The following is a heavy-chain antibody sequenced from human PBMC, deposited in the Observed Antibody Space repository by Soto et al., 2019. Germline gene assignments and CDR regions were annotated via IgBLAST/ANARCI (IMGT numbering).Heavy chain of an antibody. D-gene: IGHD3-22*01. CDR1: GGTFSSYA. J-gene: IGHJ4*02. CDR3: ASTIRQSSRGYGESDF. V-gene: IGHV1-69*13. CDR2: IIPIFGTA. Sequence: SVKVSCKASGGTFSSYAISWVRQAPGQGLEWMGGIIPIFGTATYAQKFQGRVTITADESTSTAYMELSSLRSEDTAVYYCASTIRQSSRGYGESDFWGQGTLVTVSS.